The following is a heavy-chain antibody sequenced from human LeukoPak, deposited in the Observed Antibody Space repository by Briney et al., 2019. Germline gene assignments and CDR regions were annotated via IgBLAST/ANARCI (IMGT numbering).Heavy chain of an antibody. CDR2: MNPNSGNT. CDR1: GYTFTSYD. Sequence: ASVKVPCKASGYTFTSYDINWVRQATGQGLEWMGWMNPNSGNTGYAQKFQGRVTITRNTSISTAYMELSSLRSEDTAVYYCARGGVITIDYYYYYMDVWGKGTTVTVSS. CDR3: ARGGVITIDYYYYYMDV. J-gene: IGHJ6*03. V-gene: IGHV1-8*03. D-gene: IGHD3-10*01.